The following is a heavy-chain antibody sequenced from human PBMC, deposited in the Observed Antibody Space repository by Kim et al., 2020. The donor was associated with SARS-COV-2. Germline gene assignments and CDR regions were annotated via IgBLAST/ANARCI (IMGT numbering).Heavy chain of an antibody. J-gene: IGHJ4*02. Sequence: NYNPSLKSRVTRSVDTSENQFSLKLSSVTAADTAVYYCARRYSSSWYFDYWGQGTLVTVSS. V-gene: IGHV4-61*07. CDR3: ARRYSSSWYFDY. D-gene: IGHD6-13*01.